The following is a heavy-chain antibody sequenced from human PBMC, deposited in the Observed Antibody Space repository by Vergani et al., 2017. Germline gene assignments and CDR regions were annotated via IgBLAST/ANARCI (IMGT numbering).Heavy chain of an antibody. J-gene: IGHJ4*02. D-gene: IGHD3-10*01. V-gene: IGHV4-39*07. CDR3: ARGAQEYYFDY. Sequence: QLQLQESGPGLVKPSETLSLTCTVSGGSISSSSYYWGWIRQPPGKGLEWIGSIYYSGSTYYNPSLKSRVTISVDTSKNQFSLKLSSVTAADTAVYYCARGAQEYYFDYWGQGTLVTVSS. CDR2: IYYSGST. CDR1: GGSISSSSYY.